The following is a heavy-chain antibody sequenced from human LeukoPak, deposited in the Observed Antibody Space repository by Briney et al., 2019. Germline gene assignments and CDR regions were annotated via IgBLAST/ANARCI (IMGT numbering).Heavy chain of an antibody. CDR1: GGSISSYY. CDR2: IYYSGRT. CDR3: ERDRGAAAGYYFDY. J-gene: IGHJ4*02. Sequence: SETLSFNCTVYGGSISSYYWGWNRTRPGQGLEWFGYIYYSGRTNYNPSLKSRVTISVDTSKNQFSLKLSSVTAADTAVYYCERDRGAAAGYYFDYWGQGTLVTVSA. D-gene: IGHD6-13*01. V-gene: IGHV4-59*01.